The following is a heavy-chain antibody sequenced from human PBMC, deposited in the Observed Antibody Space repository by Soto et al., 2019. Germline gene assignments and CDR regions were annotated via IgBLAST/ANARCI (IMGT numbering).Heavy chain of an antibody. D-gene: IGHD1-1*01. CDR3: ARTTPGIFWYLDL. J-gene: IGHJ2*01. CDR1: GGSISSGGYS. V-gene: IGHV4-31*03. CDR2: IYYSGNT. Sequence: QVQLQESGPGLVKPSQTLSLTCTVSGGSISSGGYSWSWIRQHPGKGLECIGYIYYSGNTYYNPSLSRRVXXSXDXXKNQFSLKLSSVTAADTAVYYCARTTPGIFWYLDLWGRGTLVTVSS.